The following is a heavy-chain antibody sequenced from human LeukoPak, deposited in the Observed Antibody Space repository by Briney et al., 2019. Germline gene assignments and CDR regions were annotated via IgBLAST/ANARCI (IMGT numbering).Heavy chain of an antibody. D-gene: IGHD3-22*01. Sequence: PAASVKVSCKASGGTFSSYAISWVRQAPGEGREWMGGIIPIFGTANYAQKLKGRVTITTDEYTSTDYMEVSRLRSGETAVYYCARSSIPHYYYSSGYYALNAFDIWGQGTMVTVSS. CDR2: IIPIFGTA. J-gene: IGHJ3*02. CDR1: GGTFSSYA. CDR3: ARSSIPHYYYSSGYYALNAFDI. V-gene: IGHV1-69*05.